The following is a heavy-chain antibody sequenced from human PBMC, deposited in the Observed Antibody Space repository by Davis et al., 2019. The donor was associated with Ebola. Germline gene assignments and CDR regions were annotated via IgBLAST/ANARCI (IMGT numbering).Heavy chain of an antibody. V-gene: IGHV4-59*08. Sequence: SETLSFTCTVSGGSISSYYWSWIRQSPGKGLEWIGYIYDSGSTYYSPSLNSRVTISVDTSKNQFSLKLSSVTAADTAVYYCARHPYSSSWYGKTADGMDVWGQGTTVTVSS. J-gene: IGHJ6*02. CDR1: GGSISSYY. CDR2: IYDSGST. D-gene: IGHD6-13*01. CDR3: ARHPYSSSWYGKTADGMDV.